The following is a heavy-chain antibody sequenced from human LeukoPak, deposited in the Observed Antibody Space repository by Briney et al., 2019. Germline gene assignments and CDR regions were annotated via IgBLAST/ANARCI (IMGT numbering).Heavy chain of an antibody. V-gene: IGHV4-34*01. Sequence: SETLSLTCAVYGGSFSGYYWSWNRQPPGKGLEWIGEINHSGSTNYNPSLKSRVTISVDTSKNQFSLKLSSVTAADTAVYYCASGVRATIPYCYGMDVWGKGATVTVSS. CDR2: INHSGST. D-gene: IGHD5-12*01. CDR1: GGSFSGYY. CDR3: ASGVRATIPYCYGMDV. J-gene: IGHJ6*04.